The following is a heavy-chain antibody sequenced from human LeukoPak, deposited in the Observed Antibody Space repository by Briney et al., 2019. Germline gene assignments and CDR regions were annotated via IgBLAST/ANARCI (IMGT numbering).Heavy chain of an antibody. V-gene: IGHV3-23*01. CDR1: GFTFSRLA. CDR3: ARGSFSSLPGPHHGMDV. Sequence: GGSLRLSCAASGFTFSRLAMTWVRQAPGKGLEGVSTISASGPYYADAVRGRFTISRDYSRNTLSLQTDSLRSEDTAVYYCARGSFSSLPGPHHGMDVWGQGTTATVSS. CDR2: ISASGP. D-gene: IGHD2-15*01. J-gene: IGHJ6*02.